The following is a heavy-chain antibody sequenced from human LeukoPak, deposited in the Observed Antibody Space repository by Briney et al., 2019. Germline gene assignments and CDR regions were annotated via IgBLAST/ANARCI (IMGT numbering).Heavy chain of an antibody. V-gene: IGHV4-59*01. D-gene: IGHD6-19*01. CDR3: ARDRDSSGWFDY. CDR1: GGSISGFY. CDR2: IYYSGSA. J-gene: IGHJ4*02. Sequence: PSETLSLTCTVSGGSISGFYWGWIRQPPGKGLEWIGFIYYSGSANYNPSLKSRVTMSVDMSENQFSLKLSSVTAADTAFYYCARDRDSSGWFDYWGQGALVTVSS.